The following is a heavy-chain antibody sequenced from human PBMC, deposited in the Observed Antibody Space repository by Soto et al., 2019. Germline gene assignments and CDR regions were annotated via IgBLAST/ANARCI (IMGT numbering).Heavy chain of an antibody. CDR1: GGSISSGGYS. CDR3: ARARRAVRGVYYFDY. Sequence: PSETLSLTCAVSGGSISSGGYSWSWIRQPPGKGLEWIGYIYHSGSTYYNPSLKSRVTISVDRSKNQFSLKLSSVTAADTAVYYCARARRAVRGVYYFDYWGQGTLVTVSS. CDR2: IYHSGST. V-gene: IGHV4-30-2*01. D-gene: IGHD3-10*01. J-gene: IGHJ4*02.